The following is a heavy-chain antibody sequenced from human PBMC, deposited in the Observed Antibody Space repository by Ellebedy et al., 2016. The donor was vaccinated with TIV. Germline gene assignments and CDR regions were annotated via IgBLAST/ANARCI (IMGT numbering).Heavy chain of an antibody. CDR1: GGSLSGYY. CDR3: ARGPYSGNRYDAFDI. V-gene: IGHV4-34*01. CDR2: MHQSGRT. J-gene: IGHJ3*02. Sequence: PGGSLRLSCAIHGGSLSGYYWTWIRRPPGKGLEWIGEMHQSGRTNYNPSLKSRVTVSLDTSKNQFSLKLTSVTAADTAVYYCARGPYSGNRYDAFDIWGQGTMVTVSS. D-gene: IGHD1-26*01.